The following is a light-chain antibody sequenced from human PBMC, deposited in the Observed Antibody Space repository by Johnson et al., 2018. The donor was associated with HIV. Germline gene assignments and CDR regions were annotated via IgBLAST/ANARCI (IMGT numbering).Light chain of an antibody. Sequence: QSVLTQPPSVSAAPGQKVTISCSGSSSNIGNNYISWYQQLPGTAPKLLIYDNNKRPSGIPDRFSGHKSGTSATLAITGLQTGDEAQYYCGTWDSRLSAAYVFGTGTKVTVL. CDR1: SSNIGNNY. CDR2: DNN. CDR3: GTWDSRLSAAYV. J-gene: IGLJ1*01. V-gene: IGLV1-51*01.